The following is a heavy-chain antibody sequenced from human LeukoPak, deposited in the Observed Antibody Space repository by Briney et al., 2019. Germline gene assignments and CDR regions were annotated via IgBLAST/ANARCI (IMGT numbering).Heavy chain of an antibody. J-gene: IGHJ5*02. V-gene: IGHV1-2*02. CDR2: INPNSGGT. CDR3: ARGDCSVSGCHGGNWFDP. CDR1: GYTFTGYY. D-gene: IGHD2-15*01. Sequence: ASVKVSCKASGYTFTGYYIHWVRQAPGQGLEWMGWINPNSGGTIYAQSFQGRVTMTRDTSSSTAHMELSRLRSDDTAVYYCARGDCSVSGCHGGNWFDPRGQGTLVTVSS.